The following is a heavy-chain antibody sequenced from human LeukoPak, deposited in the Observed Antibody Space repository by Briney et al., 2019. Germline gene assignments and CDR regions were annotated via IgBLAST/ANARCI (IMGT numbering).Heavy chain of an antibody. Sequence: GGSLRLSCAASGFTFSSYSMNWVRQAPGKGLEWVSSISSSSSYIYYPDSVKGRFAISRDNAKNSLYLQMNSLRAEDTAVYYCAREGEQRGYSGYIDYWGQGTLVTVSS. V-gene: IGHV3-21*01. CDR1: GFTFSSYS. CDR2: ISSSSSYI. CDR3: AREGEQRGYSGYIDY. D-gene: IGHD5-12*01. J-gene: IGHJ4*02.